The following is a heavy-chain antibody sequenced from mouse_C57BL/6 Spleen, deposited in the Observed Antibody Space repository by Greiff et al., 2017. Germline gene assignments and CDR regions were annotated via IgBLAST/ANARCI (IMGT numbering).Heavy chain of an antibody. CDR3: ASYGYYGGHYAMDY. CDR1: GFNITDYY. CDR2: IYPGDGGT. Sequence: EVQLQQSGAELVKPGASVKLSCTASGFNITDYYMHWVKQRTEQGLEWIGRIYPGDGGTKYAAKFQGKATITADTSSNTAYLQLSSLTSEDTAVYYCASYGYYGGHYAMDYWGHGASVTVSS. V-gene: IGHV14-2*01. J-gene: IGHJ4*01. D-gene: IGHD2-3*01.